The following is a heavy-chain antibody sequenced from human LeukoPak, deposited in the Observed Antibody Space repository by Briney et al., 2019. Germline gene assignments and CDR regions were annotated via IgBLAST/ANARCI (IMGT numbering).Heavy chain of an antibody. D-gene: IGHD5-24*01. Sequence: PGESLKISCQVSGYIFTNYWIGWVRQMPGKGLEWMGIIYPGGSETRYDPSFQGQVTISADSSTSTAYLQWSSLRASDTAMYYCARASRDGYNQNFDHWGQGTLVTVSS. CDR3: ARASRDGYNQNFDH. CDR2: IYPGGSET. V-gene: IGHV5-51*01. J-gene: IGHJ4*02. CDR1: GYIFTNYW.